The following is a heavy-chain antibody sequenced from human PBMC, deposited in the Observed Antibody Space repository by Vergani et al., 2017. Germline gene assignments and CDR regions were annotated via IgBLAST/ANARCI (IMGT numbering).Heavy chain of an antibody. CDR2: INAGNGNT. J-gene: IGHJ3*02. D-gene: IGHD2-2*01. CDR3: ARGGIVVPRAAFDI. V-gene: IGHV1-3*01. CDR1: GYTFTSYA. Sequence: QVQLVQSGAEVKKPGASVKVSCKASGYTFTSYAMHWVRQAPGQRLEWMGWINAGNGNTKYSQKFQGRVTITRDTSASTAYMELSSLRSEDTAVYYCARGGIVVPRAAFDIWGQGTMVTVSS.